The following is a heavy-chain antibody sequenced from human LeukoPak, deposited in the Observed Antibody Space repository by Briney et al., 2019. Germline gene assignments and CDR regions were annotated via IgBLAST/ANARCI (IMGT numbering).Heavy chain of an antibody. CDR2: ISSSSSYI. V-gene: IGHV3-21*01. CDR3: ARSGGYDSGGSSYYYYMDV. CDR1: GFTFSSYS. D-gene: IGHD5-12*01. J-gene: IGHJ6*03. Sequence: GRSLRLSCAASGFTFSSYSMNWVRQAPGKGLEWVSSISSSSSYIYYADSVKGRFTISRDNAKNSLYLQMNSLRAEDTAVYYCARSGGYDSGGSSYYYYMDVWGKGTTVTVSS.